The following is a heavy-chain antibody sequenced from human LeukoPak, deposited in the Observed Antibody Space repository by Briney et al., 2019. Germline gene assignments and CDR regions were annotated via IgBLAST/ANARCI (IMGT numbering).Heavy chain of an antibody. J-gene: IGHJ3*02. CDR1: GYSFTSYW. Sequence: GESLKISCKGSGYSFTSYWIGWVRQMPGKGLEWMGIIYPGDSDTRYSPSFQGQVTISANKSISTAYLQWSSLKASDTAMYYCASTRLNDYYGSGSYYNDAFDIWGQGTMVTVSS. CDR3: ASTRLNDYYGSGSYYNDAFDI. D-gene: IGHD3-10*01. V-gene: IGHV5-51*01. CDR2: IYPGDSDT.